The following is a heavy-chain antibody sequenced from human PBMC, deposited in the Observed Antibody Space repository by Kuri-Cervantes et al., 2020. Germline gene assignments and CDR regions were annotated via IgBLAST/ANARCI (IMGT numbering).Heavy chain of an antibody. V-gene: IGHV4-59*12. CDR2: IYYRGST. J-gene: IGHJ5*02. CDR1: GGSISSYY. D-gene: IGHD6-19*01. Sequence: GSLRLSCSVTGGSISSYYWSWSREPPGKGLEWIGYIYYRGSTNYNPSLKSRVTISVDTSKNQFSLKLSTVTAADTAVYYCARDSAVPAALYSSGWYFSGFDPWGQGTLVTVSS. CDR3: ARDSAVPAALYSSGWYFSGFDP.